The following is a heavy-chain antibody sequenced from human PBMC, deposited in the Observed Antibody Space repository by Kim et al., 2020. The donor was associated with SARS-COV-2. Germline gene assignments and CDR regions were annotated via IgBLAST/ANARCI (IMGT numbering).Heavy chain of an antibody. CDR1: GYIFGNYV. V-gene: IGHV7-4-1*02. CDR3: ARVEGYYYGSGNYYYYGLD. Sequence: ASVKVSCKASGYIFGNYVMNWVRQAPGQGLESMGWINTKTGNPTYAQGFTGRFVFSLDTSVSTTYLQISSLKADDTAVYYCARVEGYYYGSGNYYYYGLD. J-gene: IGHJ6*01. D-gene: IGHD3-10*01. CDR2: INTKTGNP.